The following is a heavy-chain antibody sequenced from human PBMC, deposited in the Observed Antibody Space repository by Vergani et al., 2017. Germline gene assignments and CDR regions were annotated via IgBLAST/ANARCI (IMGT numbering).Heavy chain of an antibody. CDR2: ISGSGGST. Sequence: EVQLLESGGGLVQPGGSLRLSCAASGFTFSSYAMSWVRQAPGKGLEWVSAISGSGGSTYYADSVKGRFTISRDKAKNTLYLQMNSLRAEDTAVDYCAKAQHRYCGGDYYFDYWGQGTLVTVSS. CDR1: GFTFSSYA. J-gene: IGHJ4*02. D-gene: IGHD2-21*02. CDR3: AKAQHRYCGGDYYFDY. V-gene: IGHV3-23*01.